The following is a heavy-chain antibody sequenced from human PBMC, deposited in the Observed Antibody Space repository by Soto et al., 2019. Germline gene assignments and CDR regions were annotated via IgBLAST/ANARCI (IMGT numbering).Heavy chain of an antibody. Sequence: QVQLVQSGAEVKKPGSSVKVSCKASGVTFSSYAISWVRQAPGQGLEWMGGIIPIFGTANYAQKFQGRVTITADESTTTAYLELGSLRSEDTAVDYCARAYSSSRRENWFDPGGQGTLVTVSS. J-gene: IGHJ5*02. CDR3: ARAYSSSRRENWFDP. CDR2: IIPIFGTA. V-gene: IGHV1-69*01. CDR1: GVTFSSYA. D-gene: IGHD6-13*01.